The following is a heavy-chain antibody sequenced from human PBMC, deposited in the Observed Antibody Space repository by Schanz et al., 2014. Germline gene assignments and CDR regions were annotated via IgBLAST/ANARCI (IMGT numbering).Heavy chain of an antibody. CDR3: AKHRHYADNNGYPGIDY. CDR2: ISGRGDST. V-gene: IGHV3-23*04. Sequence: EVQLVESGGGLAQPGGSLRLSCAASGFSFSTYAMNWVRQAPGKGLDWLALISGRGDSTHYSDSVKGRFTISRDNSRKTVSLQKTSLRAEDTAVYYCAKHRHYADNNGYPGIDYWGQGTLVTVS. J-gene: IGHJ4*02. D-gene: IGHD3-16*01. CDR1: GFSFSTYA.